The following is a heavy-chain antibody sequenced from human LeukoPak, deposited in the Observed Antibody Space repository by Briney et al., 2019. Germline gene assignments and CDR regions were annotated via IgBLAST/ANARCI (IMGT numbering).Heavy chain of an antibody. D-gene: IGHD5-18*01. Sequence: SETLSLTCAASGYSISSGYYWGWIRQPPGKGLEWIGSIYHSGNTYYNPSLKSRVTISVDTSKDQFSLKLSSVTAAETAVYYCARGSTAMADFEYWGQGTLVTVSS. V-gene: IGHV4-38-2*01. CDR2: IYHSGNT. J-gene: IGHJ4*02. CDR1: GYSISSGYY. CDR3: ARGSTAMADFEY.